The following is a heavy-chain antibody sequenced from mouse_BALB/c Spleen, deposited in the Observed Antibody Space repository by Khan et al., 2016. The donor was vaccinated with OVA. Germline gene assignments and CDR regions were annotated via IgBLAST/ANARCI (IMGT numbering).Heavy chain of an antibody. V-gene: IGHV1S137*01. CDR3: ARVSRHSRFAY. Sequence: QVQLQQSGAELVRPGVSVKISCKGSGYTFTDYAMHWVKQSYAQSLEWIGVISTYYGDADYNQKFKGKATMTVDKSSSTAYMELAGMTSSDSTIYYWARVSRHSRFAYWGQVTLVTVPA. CDR2: ISTYYGDA. J-gene: IGHJ3*01. CDR1: GYTFTDYA. D-gene: IGHD2-13*01.